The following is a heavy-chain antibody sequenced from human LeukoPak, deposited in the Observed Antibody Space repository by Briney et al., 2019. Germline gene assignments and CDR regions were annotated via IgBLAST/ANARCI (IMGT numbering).Heavy chain of an antibody. CDR1: GGSISSYY. D-gene: IGHD5-18*01. Sequence: PSETLSLTCTVSGGSISSYYWSWIRQPAGKGLEWIGRIYTSGSTNYNPSLKSRVTMSVDTSKNQFSLKLSSVTAADTAVYYCARSPRGAMVWHYYYGMDVWGQGTTVTVSS. J-gene: IGHJ6*02. CDR2: IYTSGST. CDR3: ARSPRGAMVWHYYYGMDV. V-gene: IGHV4-4*07.